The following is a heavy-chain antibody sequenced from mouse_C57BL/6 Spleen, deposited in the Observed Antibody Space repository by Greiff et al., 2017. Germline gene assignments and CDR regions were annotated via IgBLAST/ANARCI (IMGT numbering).Heavy chain of an antibody. J-gene: IGHJ4*01. CDR3: ARVYDYDGAYAMDY. CDR1: GYTFTSYW. CDR2: IDPSDSYT. D-gene: IGHD2-4*01. Sequence: QVQLQQPGAELVMPGASVKLSCKASGYTFTSYWMHWVKQRPGHGLEWIGEIDPSDSYTNYNQKFKGKSTLTVDKSSSTAYMQLSSLTSEDSAVYYCARVYDYDGAYAMDYWGQGTSVTVSS. V-gene: IGHV1-69*01.